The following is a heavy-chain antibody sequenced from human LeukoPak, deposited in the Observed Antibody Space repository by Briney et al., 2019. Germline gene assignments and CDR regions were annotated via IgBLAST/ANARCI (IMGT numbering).Heavy chain of an antibody. CDR2: INNDGSST. J-gene: IGHJ3*02. CDR1: GFTVSTYW. V-gene: IGHV3-74*01. Sequence: QPGGSLRLSCAASGFTVSTYWMHWVRQAPGKGLVWVSRINNDGSSTNYADSVKGRFTISRDNAKNTLYLQMNNLRAEDTAVYYCARESGRYGFDIWGQGTMVTVSS. D-gene: IGHD6-25*01. CDR3: ARESGRYGFDI.